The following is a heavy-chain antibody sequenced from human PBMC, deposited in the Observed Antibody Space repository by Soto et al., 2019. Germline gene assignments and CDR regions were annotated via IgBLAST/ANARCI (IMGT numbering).Heavy chain of an antibody. CDR3: ARGQTGGRWGYYFDY. J-gene: IGHJ4*02. V-gene: IGHV1-69*13. CDR2: IIPIFGTA. CDR1: GGTFSSYA. D-gene: IGHD3-16*01. Sequence: SSGKVSCKASGGTFSSYAISWVRQAPGQGLEWMGGIIPIFGTADYAQKFQGRVTITADESTSTAYMELSSLRSEDTAVYYCARGQTGGRWGYYFDYWGQGTLVTVSS.